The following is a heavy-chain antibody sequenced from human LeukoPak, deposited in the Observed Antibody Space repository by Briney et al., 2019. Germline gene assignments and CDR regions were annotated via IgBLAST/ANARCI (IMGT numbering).Heavy chain of an antibody. Sequence: GASVKVSCKASGGTFSSYAISWVRQAPGQGLEWMGGIIPIFGTANYAQKFQGRVTITADESTSTAYMELSSLRSEDTAVYYCARGQGQLVQDYYYYYGMDVWGQGTTVTVSS. D-gene: IGHD6-13*01. CDR2: IIPIFGTA. J-gene: IGHJ6*02. V-gene: IGHV1-69*13. CDR3: ARGQGQLVQDYYYYYGMDV. CDR1: GGTFSSYA.